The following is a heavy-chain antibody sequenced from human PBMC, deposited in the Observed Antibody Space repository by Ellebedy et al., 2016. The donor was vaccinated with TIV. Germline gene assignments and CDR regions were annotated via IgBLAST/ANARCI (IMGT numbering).Heavy chain of an antibody. J-gene: IGHJ3*02. V-gene: IGHV3-23*01. CDR2: IAIDSTT. CDR1: GFTFGSFA. CDR3: ARETYNDVDLKLWGIFDI. Sequence: GGSLRLSCAASGFTFGSFAMHWVRQAPGKGLAWVSTIAIDSTTYYADSVKGRFTISRNNSKNTLDIQMNSLRAEDTAVYYCARETYNDVDLKLWGIFDIWGQGTMVTVSS. D-gene: IGHD3-10*01.